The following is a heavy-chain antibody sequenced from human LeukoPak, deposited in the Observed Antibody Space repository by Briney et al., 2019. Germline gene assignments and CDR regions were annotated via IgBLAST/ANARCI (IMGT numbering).Heavy chain of an antibody. J-gene: IGHJ6*02. CDR2: IYPGDSDT. V-gene: IGHV5-51*01. CDR3: ARRGVADAYHGLDV. D-gene: IGHD3-16*01. CDR1: GYTFMNYW. Sequence: PGESLKISCEVFGYTFMNYWIGWVRQKPGKGLEWMGKIYPGDSDTTYSPSFQGRVTISVDTSIDTAYLQWSSVQASDTAMYYCARRGVADAYHGLDVWGQGTAVTVSS.